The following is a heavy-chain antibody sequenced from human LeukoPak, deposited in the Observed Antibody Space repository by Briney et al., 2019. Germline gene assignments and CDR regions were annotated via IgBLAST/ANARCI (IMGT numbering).Heavy chain of an antibody. CDR2: IYSGGST. J-gene: IGHJ5*02. CDR3: ARATA. Sequence: GGSLRLSCAASGFSVSTNYMMWVRQAPGKGLEWVSVIYSGGSTYYADSVKGRFAISRDNSKNTLYLQMNSLRVGDTAVYYCARATAWGQGTLVTVSS. CDR1: GFSVSTNY. V-gene: IGHV3-53*01.